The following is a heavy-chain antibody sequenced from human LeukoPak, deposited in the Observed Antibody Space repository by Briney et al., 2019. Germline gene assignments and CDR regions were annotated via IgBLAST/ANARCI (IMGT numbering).Heavy chain of an antibody. V-gene: IGHV3-7*03. CDR1: GFTFISYY. D-gene: IGHD3-10*01. Sequence: GGSLRLSCAASGFTFISYYMSWVRQAPGKGLEWVANMKPDGSEEYYVDSVKSRFTISRDNAKNSLYLQMNRLRAEDTAIYYCAKVPGDHIGSGRSGYWGQGTLVTVSS. J-gene: IGHJ4*02. CDR3: AKVPGDHIGSGRSGY. CDR2: MKPDGSEE.